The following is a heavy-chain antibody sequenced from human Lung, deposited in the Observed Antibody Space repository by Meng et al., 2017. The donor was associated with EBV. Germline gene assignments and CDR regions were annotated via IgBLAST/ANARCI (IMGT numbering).Heavy chain of an antibody. CDR2: IYSGGST. D-gene: IGHD4-17*01. Sequence: EVELVESGGGLVQPGGSLRLSCAASGFTFSSYAMSWVRQAPGKGLEWLSVIYSGGSTQYAESVKGRFTISKDNSKNTLYLQMNNLRAEDTAVYYCARDGDYIPFENWGQGTLVTVSS. CDR3: ARDGDYIPFEN. V-gene: IGHV3-23*03. J-gene: IGHJ4*02. CDR1: GFTFSSYA.